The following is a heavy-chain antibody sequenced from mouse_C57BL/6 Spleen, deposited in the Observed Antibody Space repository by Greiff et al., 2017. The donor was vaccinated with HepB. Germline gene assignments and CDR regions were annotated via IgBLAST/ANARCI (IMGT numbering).Heavy chain of an antibody. CDR3: ARCYYDYDDWFAY. Sequence: EVKLVESGGGLVKPGGSLKLSCAASGFTFSDYGMHWVRQAPEKGLEWVAYISSGSSTIYYADTVKGRFTISRDNAKNTLFLQMTSLRSEDTAMYYCARCYYDYDDWFAYWGQGTLVTVSA. CDR1: GFTFSDYG. CDR2: ISSGSSTI. V-gene: IGHV5-17*01. J-gene: IGHJ3*01. D-gene: IGHD2-4*01.